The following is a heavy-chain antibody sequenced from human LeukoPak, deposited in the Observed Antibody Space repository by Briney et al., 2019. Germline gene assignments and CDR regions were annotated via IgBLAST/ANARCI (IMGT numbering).Heavy chain of an antibody. CDR1: GGSISSGGYY. Sequence: SETLSLTCTVSGGSISSGGYYWSWIRQPPGKGLEWIGYIYYSGSTYYNPSLKSRVTISVDTSKNQFSLKLSSVTAADTAVYYCARDDIVKYGMDVWGQGTTVTVSS. V-gene: IGHV4-30-4*01. D-gene: IGHD5-12*01. CDR3: ARDDIVKYGMDV. CDR2: IYYSGST. J-gene: IGHJ6*02.